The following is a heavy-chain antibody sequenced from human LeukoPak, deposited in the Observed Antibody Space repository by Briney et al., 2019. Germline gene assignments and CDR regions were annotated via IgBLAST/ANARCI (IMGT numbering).Heavy chain of an antibody. CDR2: INPNSGST. D-gene: IGHD1/OR15-1a*01. V-gene: IGHV1-2*02. Sequence: ASVKVSCKASGYTFTGYYMHWVRQAPGQGLEWMGWINPNSGSTNYAQKFQGRVTMTRDTSISTAYMELSRLRSDDTAVYYCARRGGTVWNKDDNWFDPWGQGTLVTVSS. CDR1: GYTFTGYY. CDR3: ARRGGTVWNKDDNWFDP. J-gene: IGHJ5*02.